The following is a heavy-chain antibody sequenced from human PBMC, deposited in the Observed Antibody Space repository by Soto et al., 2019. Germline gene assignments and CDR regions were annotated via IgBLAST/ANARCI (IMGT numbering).Heavy chain of an antibody. CDR1: GGSISSGGYY. J-gene: IGHJ5*02. V-gene: IGHV4-31*03. CDR2: IYYSGST. D-gene: IGHD3-10*01. Sequence: QVQLQESGPGLVKPSQTLSLTCTVSGGSISSGGYYWSWIRQHPGKGLEWIGYIYYSGSTYYNPSLKSRVTISVDTSKNQFSVKLSSVTAADTAVYYCARDNDGHYYGSGSYYWFDPWGQGTLVTVSS. CDR3: ARDNDGHYYGSGSYYWFDP.